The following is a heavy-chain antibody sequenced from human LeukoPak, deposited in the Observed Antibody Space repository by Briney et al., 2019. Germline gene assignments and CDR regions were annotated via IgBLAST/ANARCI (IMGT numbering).Heavy chain of an antibody. V-gene: IGHV4-59*01. D-gene: IGHD1/OR15-1a*01. CDR3: ARDLTIRYYYYGMDV. CDR1: GGSISSYY. CDR2: IYYSGSI. Sequence: SETLSLTCTVSGGSISSYYWSWIRQPPGKGLEWIGYIYYSGSINYNPSLKSRVTISVDTSKNQFSLKLSSVTAADTAVYYCARDLTIRYYYYGMDVWGQGTTVTVSS. J-gene: IGHJ6*02.